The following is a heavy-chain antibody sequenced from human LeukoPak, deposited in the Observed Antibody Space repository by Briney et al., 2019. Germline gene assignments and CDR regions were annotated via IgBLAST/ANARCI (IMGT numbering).Heavy chain of an antibody. CDR3: ARADLELERGMKHFDY. V-gene: IGHV1-2*02. D-gene: IGHD1-1*01. Sequence: ASVKVSCKASGYTFTGYYMHWVRQAPGQGLEWMGWINPNSGGTNYAQKFQGRVTMTRDTSISTAYIELSRLRSDDTAVYYCARADLELERGMKHFDYWGQGTLVNVSS. J-gene: IGHJ4*02. CDR1: GYTFTGYY. CDR2: INPNSGGT.